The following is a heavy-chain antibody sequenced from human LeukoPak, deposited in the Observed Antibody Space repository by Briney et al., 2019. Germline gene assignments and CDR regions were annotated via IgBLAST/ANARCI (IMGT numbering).Heavy chain of an antibody. Sequence: GGSLRLSCAASGFTFSSYGMHWVRQAPGKGLEWVSAISGSGGSTYYADSVKGRFTISGDNSKNTLFLQMNSLRAEDTAVYYCAHGAMYQLDYWGQGTLVIVSS. CDR3: AHGAMYQLDY. CDR1: GFTFSSYG. D-gene: IGHD2-2*01. J-gene: IGHJ4*02. CDR2: ISGSGGST. V-gene: IGHV3-23*01.